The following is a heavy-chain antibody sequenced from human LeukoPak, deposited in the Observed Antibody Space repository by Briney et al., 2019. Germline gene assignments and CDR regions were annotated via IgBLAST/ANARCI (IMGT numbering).Heavy chain of an antibody. D-gene: IGHD2-2*01. CDR1: GFTFSNAW. V-gene: IGHV3-15*01. CDR2: IKSKTDGGTT. J-gene: IGHJ5*02. Sequence: PGGSLRLSCAASGFTFSNAWMSWVRQAPGKGLEWVGRIKSKTDGGTTDYAAPVKGRFTISRDDSKNTLYLQMNSLKTEDTSVYYCTTDLIVVVPAAIPPGGQGTLVTVSS. CDR3: TTDLIVVVPAAIPP.